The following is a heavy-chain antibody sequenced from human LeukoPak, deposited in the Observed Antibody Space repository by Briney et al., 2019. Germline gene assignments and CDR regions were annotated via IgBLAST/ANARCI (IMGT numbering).Heavy chain of an antibody. CDR3: ARAEQLVPFDY. Sequence: SETLSLTCTVSGYSISSGYYWGWIRQPPGKGLEWIGSIYHSGSTYYNPSLKSRGTISVDTSKNQFSLKLSSVTAADTAVYYCARAEQLVPFDYWGQGTLVTVSS. D-gene: IGHD6-6*01. CDR1: GYSISSGYY. J-gene: IGHJ4*02. CDR2: IYHSGST. V-gene: IGHV4-38-2*02.